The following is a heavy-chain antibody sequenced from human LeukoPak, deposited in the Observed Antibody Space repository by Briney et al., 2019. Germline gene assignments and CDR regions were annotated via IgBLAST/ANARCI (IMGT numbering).Heavy chain of an antibody. V-gene: IGHV3-11*01. CDR2: ISSSGSTI. Sequence: GGSLRLSCAASGFTFSDYYMSWIRQAPGKGLEWVSYISSSGSTIYYADSVKGRFTISRGNAKNSLYLQMNSLRAEDTAVYYCAKKAGRAVAALNYFDYWGQGTLVTVSS. CDR1: GFTFSDYY. D-gene: IGHD6-19*01. CDR3: AKKAGRAVAALNYFDY. J-gene: IGHJ4*02.